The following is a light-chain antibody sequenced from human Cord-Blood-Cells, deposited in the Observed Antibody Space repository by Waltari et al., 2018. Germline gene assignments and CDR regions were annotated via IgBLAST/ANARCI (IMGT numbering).Light chain of an antibody. CDR3: CSYAGSYTL. CDR2: DVS. J-gene: IGLJ3*02. CDR1: SSDVGGYNY. V-gene: IGLV2-11*02. Sequence: QSALTQPASVSGSPGQSVTISCTGTSSDVGGYNYVSWYQQHPGKVPKSMIYDVSKRPSGVPVRFSGSKSGKPASLTISGLQAEDEADYYCCSYAGSYTLFGGGTKLTVL.